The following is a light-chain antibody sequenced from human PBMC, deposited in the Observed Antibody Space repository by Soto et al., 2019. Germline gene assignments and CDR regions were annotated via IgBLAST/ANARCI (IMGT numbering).Light chain of an antibody. CDR1: QTIIRY. CDR2: AAS. CDR3: QQSYSTLFT. Sequence: DIQMTQSPSSLSASVGDRVTITCRASQTIIRYLNWYQQKPGRAPNLLIYAASSLHTGVPSRFSASGSGTEFTLTLSSLQPEDSATYYCQQSYSTLFTFGPGTRVEIK. V-gene: IGKV1-39*01. J-gene: IGKJ3*01.